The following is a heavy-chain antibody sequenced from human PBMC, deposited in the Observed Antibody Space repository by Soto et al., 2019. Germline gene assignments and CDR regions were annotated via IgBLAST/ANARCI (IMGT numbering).Heavy chain of an antibody. D-gene: IGHD6-13*01. V-gene: IGHV1-46*01. CDR2: INPSGGST. J-gene: IGHJ4*02. Sequence: ASVKVSCKASGYTFTSYYKHWVRQAPGQGLEWMGIINPSGGSTSYAQKLQGRVTMTRDTSTSTVYMELSSLRSEDTAGYYCAGVMNLRAGGYRSSWYRYWGKGTRVTVSS. CDR3: AGVMNLRAGGYRSSWYRY. CDR1: GYTFTSYY.